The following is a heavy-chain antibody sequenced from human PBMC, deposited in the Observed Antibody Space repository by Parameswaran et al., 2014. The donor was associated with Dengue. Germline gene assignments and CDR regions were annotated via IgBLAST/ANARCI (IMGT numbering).Heavy chain of an antibody. D-gene: IGHD5-24*01. CDR3: VREGRRGERRWLQSHYYYGMDV. J-gene: IGHJ6*02. CDR2: ITASSSNI. V-gene: IGHV3-21*06. Sequence: VRQMPGKGLEWVSCITASSSNIYYADSVKGRFTISRDNARNSVSLRMSSLRAEDTAIYYCVREGRRGERRWLQSHYYYGMDVWGQGTTVTVSS.